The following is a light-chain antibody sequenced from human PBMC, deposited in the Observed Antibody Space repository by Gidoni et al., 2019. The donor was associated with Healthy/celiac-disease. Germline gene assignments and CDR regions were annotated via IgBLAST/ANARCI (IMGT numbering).Light chain of an antibody. Sequence: LQLTQSPSFLSASVGDRVTITCRASQGISSYLAWYQQKPGKAPKLRTYAASTLQGGVPSRFSGGGSGTEFTLTISSLQPEDFATYSCQQLSSYPLTFGPGTKVDIK. V-gene: IGKV1-9*01. CDR3: QQLSSYPLT. CDR2: AAS. J-gene: IGKJ3*01. CDR1: QGISSY.